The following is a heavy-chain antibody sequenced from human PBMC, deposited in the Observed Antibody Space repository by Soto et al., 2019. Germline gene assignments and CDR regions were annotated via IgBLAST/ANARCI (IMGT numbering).Heavy chain of an antibody. CDR2: RWYDGSNK. D-gene: IGHD6-19*01. CDR1: GFTFSSYG. J-gene: IGHJ6*02. CDR3: ARSIAVATYYYYGMDV. Sequence: QVQLVESGGGVVQPGRSLRLSCAASGFTFSSYGMHWVRQAPGKGLEWVAVRWYDGSNKYYADSVKGRFTISRDNSKNTLYLQMNSLRAEDTAVYYCARSIAVATYYYYGMDVWGQGTTVTVSS. V-gene: IGHV3-33*01.